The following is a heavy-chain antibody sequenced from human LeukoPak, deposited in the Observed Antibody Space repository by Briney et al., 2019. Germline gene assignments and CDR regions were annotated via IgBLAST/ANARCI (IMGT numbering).Heavy chain of an antibody. V-gene: IGHV1-69*05. CDR1: GGTFCSYA. Sequence: ASVKVSCKASGGTFCSYAISWVRQAPGQGLEWMGGIIPIFGTANYAQKFQGRVTITTDESTSTAYMELSSLRSEDTAVYYCARGRPHCSSTSCREYFQHWGQGTLVTVSS. D-gene: IGHD2-2*01. CDR2: IIPIFGTA. CDR3: ARGRPHCSSTSCREYFQH. J-gene: IGHJ1*01.